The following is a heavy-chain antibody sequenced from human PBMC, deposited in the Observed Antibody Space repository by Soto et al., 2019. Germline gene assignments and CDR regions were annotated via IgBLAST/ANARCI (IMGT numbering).Heavy chain of an antibody. D-gene: IGHD1-20*01. CDR1: RFTFSSYW. CDR3: ARRGPVTGLAY. J-gene: IGHJ4*02. Sequence: EVQLVESGGGLVQPGGSLRLSCAASRFTFSSYWMHWVRQAPGKGLVWVSRINTDESSTTYADSVKGRFTISRDNAKNTLYLQMNSLRAEDTAVYYCARRGPVTGLAYWGQGTLVTVSS. CDR2: INTDESST. V-gene: IGHV3-74*01.